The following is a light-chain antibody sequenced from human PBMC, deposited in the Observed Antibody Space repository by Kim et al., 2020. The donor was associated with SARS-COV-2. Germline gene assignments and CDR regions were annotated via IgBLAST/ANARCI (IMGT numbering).Light chain of an antibody. CDR1: QSISSY. CDR2: KAS. J-gene: IGKJ2*01. V-gene: IGKV1-5*03. CDR3: QQYDSYSGT. Sequence: IQLTQSPSTLSASVGDRVTMSCQASQSISSYLAWYQQKPGQAPKLLIYKASNLKRGVPSRFSGSGSGTEFTLTIASLQPDDFATYYCQQYDSYSGTFGQGTKLEI.